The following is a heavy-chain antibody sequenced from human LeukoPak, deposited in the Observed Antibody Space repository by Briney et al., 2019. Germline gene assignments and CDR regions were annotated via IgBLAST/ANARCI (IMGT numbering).Heavy chain of an antibody. CDR2: IYFSGST. J-gene: IGHJ5*02. V-gene: IGHV4-39*01. CDR1: GGSISSSGYY. CDR3: ARLYYYDTSGHYTLNWFDP. Sequence: NSSETLSLTCTVSGGSISSSGYYWGWIRQPPGKGLEWIGTIYFSGSTYYSPPLKSRVTINVDTLRNQYSLKLTSMTAADTAVYFCARLYYYDTSGHYTLNWFDPWGQGTPVTVSS. D-gene: IGHD3-22*01.